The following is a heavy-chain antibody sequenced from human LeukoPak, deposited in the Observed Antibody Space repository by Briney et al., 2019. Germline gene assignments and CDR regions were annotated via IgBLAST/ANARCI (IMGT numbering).Heavy chain of an antibody. V-gene: IGHV3-21*01. CDR3: ARDSGGIVIN. CDR1: GFTFSSYS. D-gene: IGHD2/OR15-2a*01. Sequence: GGSLRLSCAASGFTFSSYSMNWVRQAPGKGLEWVSSISSSSSYIYYADAVKGRFTISRDNAKNSLYLQMNSLRAEDTAVYYCARDSGGIVINWGQGTLVTVSS. J-gene: IGHJ4*02. CDR2: ISSSSSYI.